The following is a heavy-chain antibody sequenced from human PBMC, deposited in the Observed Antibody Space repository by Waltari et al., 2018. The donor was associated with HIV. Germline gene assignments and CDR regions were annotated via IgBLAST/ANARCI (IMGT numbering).Heavy chain of an antibody. J-gene: IGHJ4*02. D-gene: IGHD6-13*01. Sequence: EVQLVESGGGLIQPGGSLRLSCAASGFTVSRNYMSWVRQAPGKGLEWVSVIYSGGSTYYADSVKGRFTISRDNSKNTLYLQMNSLRAEDTAVYYCARAGSAAAPYFDYWGQGTLVPSPQ. CDR2: IYSGGST. V-gene: IGHV3-53*01. CDR3: ARAGSAAAPYFDY. CDR1: GFTVSRNY.